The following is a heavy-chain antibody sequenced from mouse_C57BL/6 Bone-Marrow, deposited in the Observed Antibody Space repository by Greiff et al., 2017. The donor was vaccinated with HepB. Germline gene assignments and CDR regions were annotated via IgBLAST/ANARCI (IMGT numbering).Heavy chain of an antibody. J-gene: IGHJ4*01. V-gene: IGHV5-6*02. CDR2: ISSGGSYT. CDR3: ARGTTVVAS. CDR1: GFTFSSYG. D-gene: IGHD1-1*01. Sequence: EVNLVESGGDLVKPGGSLKLSCAASGFTFSSYGMSWVRQTPDKRLEWVATISSGGSYTYYPDSVKGRFTISRDNAKNTLYLQMSSLKSEDTAMYYCARGTTVVASRGQGTSVTVSS.